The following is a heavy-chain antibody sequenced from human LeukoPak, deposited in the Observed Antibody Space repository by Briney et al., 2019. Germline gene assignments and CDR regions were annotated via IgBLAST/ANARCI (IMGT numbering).Heavy chain of an antibody. V-gene: IGHV3-74*01. J-gene: IGHJ4*02. Sequence: PGGSLRLSCAPSGFTFSQYWMYWVRQAPGKGLVWVSYISTDGSIINDADSVKGRFTISRDNAKNTLYLQMNSLRVEDTAVYYCVGGDYWGQGTLVTVSS. CDR3: VGGDY. CDR2: ISTDGSII. CDR1: GFTFSQYW.